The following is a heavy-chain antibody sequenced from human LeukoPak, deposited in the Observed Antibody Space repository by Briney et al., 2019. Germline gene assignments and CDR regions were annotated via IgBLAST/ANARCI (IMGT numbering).Heavy chain of an antibody. CDR3: ASPWQTNAFDI. CDR2: IPYDGSNK. CDR1: GFTFSSYA. D-gene: IGHD1-7*01. J-gene: IGHJ3*02. V-gene: IGHV3-30*14. Sequence: GGSLRLSCAASGFTFSSYAMHWVRQAPGKGLEWVALIPYDGSNKYYADSVKGRFTISRDKSKNTLYLQMNSLRPEDTAVYYCASPWQTNAFDIWGQGTMVTVSS.